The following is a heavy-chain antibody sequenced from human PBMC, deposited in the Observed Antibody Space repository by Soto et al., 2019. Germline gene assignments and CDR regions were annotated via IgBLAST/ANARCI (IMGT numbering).Heavy chain of an antibody. J-gene: IGHJ4*02. CDR1: GYSFTGYY. Sequence: ASVKVSCKASGYSFTGYYMHWVRQAPGQGLEWMGWINPNSGGTNYAQKVQGRVTMTRDTSTSTAYMELSRLRSDDTAVYYCARVLGYDYVWGSYRLDYWGQGTLVTVSS. CDR2: INPNSGGT. D-gene: IGHD3-16*02. CDR3: ARVLGYDYVWGSYRLDY. V-gene: IGHV1-2*02.